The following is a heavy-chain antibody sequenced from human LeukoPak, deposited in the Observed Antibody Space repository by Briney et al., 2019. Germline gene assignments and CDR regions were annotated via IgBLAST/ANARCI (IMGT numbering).Heavy chain of an antibody. CDR2: IYYSGST. V-gene: IGHV4-39*01. J-gene: IGHJ5*02. CDR3: ARHGGCSSTSCYTPWDWFDP. D-gene: IGHD2-2*02. Sequence: PSETLSLTCTVSGGSISGSSYYWGWIRQPPGKGLEWIGSIYYSGSTYYNPSLKSRVTISVDTSKNQFSLKLSSVTAADTAVYYCARHGGCSSTSCYTPWDWFDPWGQGTLVTVSS. CDR1: GGSISGSSYY.